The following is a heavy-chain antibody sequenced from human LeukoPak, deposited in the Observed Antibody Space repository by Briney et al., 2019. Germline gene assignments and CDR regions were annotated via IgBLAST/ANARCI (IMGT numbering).Heavy chain of an antibody. J-gene: IGHJ4*02. D-gene: IGHD2-2*01. CDR3: ARHRGYSSTSCYDY. Sequence: SETLSLTCTVSAGSISSSSYSWGWLRQPPGKGLEWIGSIYYSGSTYYNPSLKSRVTISVNTSKNQFSLKLSSVTAADTAVYYCARHRGYSSTSCYDYWGQGTLVTVSS. CDR2: IYYSGST. CDR1: AGSISSSSYS. V-gene: IGHV4-39*01.